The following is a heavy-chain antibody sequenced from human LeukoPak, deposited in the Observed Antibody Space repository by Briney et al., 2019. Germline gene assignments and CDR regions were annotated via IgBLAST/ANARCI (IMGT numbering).Heavy chain of an antibody. CDR2: IYYSGST. CDR3: ARSRAFRGVPAAVVDY. V-gene: IGHV4-59*01. CDR1: GGSISSYY. J-gene: IGHJ4*02. Sequence: SETLSLTCTVSGGSISSYYWSWIRQPPGKGLEWIGYIYYSGSTNYNPSLKSRVTISVDTSKNQFSLKLSSVTAADTAVYYCARSRAFRGVPAAVVDYWGQGTLVTVSS. D-gene: IGHD2-2*01.